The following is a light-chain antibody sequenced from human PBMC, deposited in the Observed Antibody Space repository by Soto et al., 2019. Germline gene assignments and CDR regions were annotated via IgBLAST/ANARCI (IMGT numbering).Light chain of an antibody. CDR3: CSHAGNYILV. CDR2: DVY. J-gene: IGLJ2*01. CDR1: SSDVGGYNF. Sequence: QSALTQPRSVSGSPGQSVTISCTGTSSDVGGYNFVSWYQQYPGKVPKVMIYDVYRRPSGIPDRFSGSKSGNTASLTISGLQAADEADYYCCSHAGNYILVFGGGTKLTVL. V-gene: IGLV2-11*01.